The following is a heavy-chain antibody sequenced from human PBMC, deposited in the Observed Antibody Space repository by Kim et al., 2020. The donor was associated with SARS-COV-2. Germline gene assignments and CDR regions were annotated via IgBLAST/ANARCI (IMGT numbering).Heavy chain of an antibody. J-gene: IGHJ5*02. V-gene: IGHV3-23*01. Sequence: GGSLRLSCAASGFTFSDYYMSWVRQAPGKGLEWVSTIRGTGYRTFYADSVKGRFTISRDNSKNTLYLQMNSLRAEDTAVYYCAKDPYIVIVPAAFGSWGQGTPVTVSS. CDR1: GFTFSDYY. D-gene: IGHD2-2*01. CDR3: AKDPYIVIVPAAFGS. CDR2: IRGTGYRT.